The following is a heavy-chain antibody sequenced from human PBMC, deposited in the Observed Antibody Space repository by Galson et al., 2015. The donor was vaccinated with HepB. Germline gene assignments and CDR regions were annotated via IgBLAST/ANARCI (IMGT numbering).Heavy chain of an antibody. CDR3: AKSLNNGWFVFDY. Sequence: SLRLSCAASGFTFSSYAMSWVRQSPGEGLEWVSGISGSGGGTFYADSVKGRFTISRDNSKNTLYLQMNSLRAEDTAVYHCAKSLNNGWFVFDYWGQGTLVTVSS. J-gene: IGHJ4*02. CDR1: GFTFSSYA. D-gene: IGHD3-10*01. V-gene: IGHV3-23*01. CDR2: ISGSGGGT.